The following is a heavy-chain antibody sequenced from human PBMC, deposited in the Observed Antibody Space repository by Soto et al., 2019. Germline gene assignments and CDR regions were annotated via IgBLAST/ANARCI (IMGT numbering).Heavy chain of an antibody. D-gene: IGHD3-16*01. V-gene: IGHV3-23*01. J-gene: IGHJ6*02. CDR2: ISGNGGDI. CDR1: GFTFRNYA. Sequence: GGSLRLSCAASGFTFRNYAMSWVRQAPGKGLEWVSRISGNGGDINYADSVKGRFTISRDNSKNTLYLQMNSLRAEDTAVYYCAKRGDSEEVSRTFVGYGMDVWRQRTTVSVSS. CDR3: AKRGDSEEVSRTFVGYGMDV.